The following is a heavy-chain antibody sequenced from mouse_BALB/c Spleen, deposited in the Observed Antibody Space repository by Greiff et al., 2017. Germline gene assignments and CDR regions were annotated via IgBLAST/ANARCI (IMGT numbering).Heavy chain of an antibody. V-gene: IGHV2-9*02. D-gene: IGHD1-2*01. Sequence: VKLKESGPGLVAPSQCLSISCTASGFSLTSYGVNWVRQPPGKGLEWLGVIWAGGSTNYNSAIMSRLIISTDNSKNQVFLIMNSLQTADTAMYYCAREGLRPPYYAMDYWGQGTSVTVSS. J-gene: IGHJ4*01. CDR3: AREGLRPPYYAMDY. CDR2: IWAGGST. CDR1: GFSLTSYG.